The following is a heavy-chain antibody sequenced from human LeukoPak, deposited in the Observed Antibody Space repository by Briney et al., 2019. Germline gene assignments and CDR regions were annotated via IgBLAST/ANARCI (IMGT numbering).Heavy chain of an antibody. CDR3: ARVPGDY. CDR1: GFTFTSYS. Sequence: GGSLRLSYAASGFTFTSYSMNWVRQAPGKGLEWVSSISGSSSYVYYADSVKGRFTISRDNPKNPLYLQMNSLRAAHTAVYFCARVPGDYRGQGTLVTVSS. J-gene: IGHJ4*02. V-gene: IGHV3-21*01. CDR2: ISGSSSYV. D-gene: IGHD3-10*01.